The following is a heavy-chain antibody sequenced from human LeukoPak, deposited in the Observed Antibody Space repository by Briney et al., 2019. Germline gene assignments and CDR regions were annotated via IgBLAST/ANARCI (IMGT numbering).Heavy chain of an antibody. CDR2: IYSSGST. CDR1: VGSLSSGSYY. J-gene: IGHJ5*02. CDR3: AHSTIAARPDWFDP. Sequence: SETLSLTCTVSVGSLSSGSYYWIGIAQPPGKGLEWIGRIYSSGSTNYNPSLRSRVTLSVDTSKTQFSLELNSVTAADTAVYYCAHSTIAARPDWFDPWGQGTLVTVSS. D-gene: IGHD6-6*01. V-gene: IGHV4-61*02.